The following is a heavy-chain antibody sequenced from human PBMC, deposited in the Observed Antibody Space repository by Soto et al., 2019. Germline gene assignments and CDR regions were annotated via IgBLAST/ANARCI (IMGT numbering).Heavy chain of an antibody. CDR3: VRETPSVDHYYFYMDV. D-gene: IGHD2-2*01. CDR2: VNSDGSFT. Sequence: EVQLVESGGGLVQPGGSLRLCCAASGLTFSSYWMHWVRQVPGKGLVWVSRVNSDGSFTTYADSVKGRFTISRDNAKNTLYLQMNSLRAEDTALYYCVRETPSVDHYYFYMDVWGKGTTVTVSS. V-gene: IGHV3-74*01. CDR1: GLTFSSYW. J-gene: IGHJ6*03.